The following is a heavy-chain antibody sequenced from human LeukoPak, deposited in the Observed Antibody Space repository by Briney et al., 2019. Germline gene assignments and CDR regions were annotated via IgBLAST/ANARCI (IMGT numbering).Heavy chain of an antibody. CDR3: ARYYYDSSGYQSAFDI. J-gene: IGHJ3*02. CDR2: IYYSGST. V-gene: IGHV4-39*01. Sequence: SVTLSLTCTVSGGSISSSSYYWGWIRQPPGKGLEWIGSIYYSGSTYYNPSLKSRVTISVDTSKNQFSLKLSSVTAADTAVYYCARYYYDSSGYQSAFDIWGQGTMVTVSS. CDR1: GGSISSSSYY. D-gene: IGHD3-22*01.